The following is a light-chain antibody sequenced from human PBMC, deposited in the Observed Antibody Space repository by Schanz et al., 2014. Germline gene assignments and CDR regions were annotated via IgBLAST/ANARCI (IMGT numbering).Light chain of an antibody. CDR1: SSDVGGHNY. Sequence: QSALTQPRSVSGSPGQSVTISCAGTSSDVGGHNYVSWYQQHPGKAPKLIIYDVSNRPSGVSNRFSGSKSGNTASLTISGLQAEDEADYYCSSYGGSHNYVFGTGTKLTVL. J-gene: IGLJ1*01. CDR2: DVS. CDR3: SSYGGSHNYV. V-gene: IGLV2-11*01.